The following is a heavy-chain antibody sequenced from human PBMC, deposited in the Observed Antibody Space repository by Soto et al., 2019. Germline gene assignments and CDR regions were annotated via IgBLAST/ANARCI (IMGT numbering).Heavy chain of an antibody. CDR1: GGSISSGGYY. V-gene: IGHV4-31*03. CDR3: ARGEDDWFDP. Sequence: QVQLQESGPGLVKPSQTLSLTCTVSGGSISSGGYYWSWIRQHPGKGLEWIGYIYYSGSTYYNPSIKSRVTVSVDTSQNQFSLKLSSVTAADTAVYYCARGEDDWFDPWGQGTLVTVSS. D-gene: IGHD3-16*01. CDR2: IYYSGST. J-gene: IGHJ5*02.